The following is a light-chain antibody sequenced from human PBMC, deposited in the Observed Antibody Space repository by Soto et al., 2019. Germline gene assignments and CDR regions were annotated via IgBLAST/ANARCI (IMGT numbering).Light chain of an antibody. Sequence: DIVMTQSPPSLAVSLGARATINCKSSQSVLSTSNNRDYLAWYQQKPGQPPKLLINWASTRLSGVPDRFSGSGSGTDFTLTISSLQVEDVAVYDCHHYLDIPLTFGGGTRVEIK. CDR1: QSVLSTSNNRDY. CDR3: HHYLDIPLT. V-gene: IGKV4-1*01. CDR2: WAS. J-gene: IGKJ4*01.